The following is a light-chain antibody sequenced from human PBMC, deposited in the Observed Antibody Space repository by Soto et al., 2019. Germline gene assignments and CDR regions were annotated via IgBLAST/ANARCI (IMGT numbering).Light chain of an antibody. V-gene: IGLV2-14*01. CDR3: NSYTSISTQV. CDR2: DVC. CDR1: SSDVGGYNY. Sequence: QSVLTQPASVSGSPGQSITISCTGTSSDVGGYNYVSWYQQHPGKAPKLMIYDVCNRPSGVSNRLSGSKSGNTGSLTISGLHGEDEADYYCNSYTSISTQVSGGGTKLTVL. J-gene: IGLJ2*01.